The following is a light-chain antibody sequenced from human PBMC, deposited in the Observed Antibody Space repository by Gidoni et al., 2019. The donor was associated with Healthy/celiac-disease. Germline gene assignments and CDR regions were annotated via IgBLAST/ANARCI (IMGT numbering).Light chain of an antibody. CDR2: QDS. J-gene: IGLJ2*01. V-gene: IGLV3-1*01. CDR1: KLGDKY. CDR3: QAWDSSTDVV. Sequence: SYELTQPPSVSVSPGQTASITCSGDKLGDKYACWYQQKPGQSPVLVIYQDSKRPSGIPERFSGSNSANTATLTIRGTQAMDEADYYCQAWDSSTDVVFGGGTKLTVL.